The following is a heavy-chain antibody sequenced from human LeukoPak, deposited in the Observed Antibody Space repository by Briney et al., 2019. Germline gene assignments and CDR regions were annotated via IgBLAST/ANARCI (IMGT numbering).Heavy chain of an antibody. CDR1: GYSFSDYW. V-gene: IGHV5-51*01. Sequence: GESLNISCNGSGYSFSDYWIAWVRQMPGKGLEWMGIVYPGDSDTTYSPSLQGQVTFSADKSIKTAYLQWTALRASDTAMYYCAKYDSSGHIDYWGQGTLVTVSS. J-gene: IGHJ4*02. CDR2: VYPGDSDT. D-gene: IGHD6-19*01. CDR3: AKYDSSGHIDY.